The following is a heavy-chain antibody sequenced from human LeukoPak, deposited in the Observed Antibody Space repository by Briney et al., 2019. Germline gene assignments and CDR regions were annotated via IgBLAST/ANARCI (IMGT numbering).Heavy chain of an antibody. D-gene: IGHD3-3*01. J-gene: IGHJ5*02. CDR1: GTSITRTY. Sequence: SETLSLTCTVSGTSITRTYWSWVRQPPGRGLESVGYVYDTGDTNYNPSLKSRVTMSVDTSKNQFSLKLSSVTAADTAVYYCARDRDTYYDFWSGYPHNWFDPWGQGTLVTVSS. CDR2: VYDTGDT. V-gene: IGHV4-59*12. CDR3: ARDRDTYYDFWSGYPHNWFDP.